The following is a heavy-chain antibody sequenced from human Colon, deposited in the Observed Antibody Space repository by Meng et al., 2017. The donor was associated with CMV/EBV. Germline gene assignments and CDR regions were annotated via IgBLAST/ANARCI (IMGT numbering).Heavy chain of an antibody. Sequence: ASVKVSCKASGYTFIHYYIHWVRQAPGRGLEWMGLINPSGGGTNYAQKFQGRVSMTTDTSTNTAYLELTNLTSKDTAVYYCARDRVRWVARTMGANSWGLGTLVTVSS. D-gene: IGHD4/OR15-4a*01. CDR2: INPSGGGT. CDR1: GYTFIHYY. CDR3: ARDRVRWVARTMGANS. J-gene: IGHJ4*02. V-gene: IGHV1-46*01.